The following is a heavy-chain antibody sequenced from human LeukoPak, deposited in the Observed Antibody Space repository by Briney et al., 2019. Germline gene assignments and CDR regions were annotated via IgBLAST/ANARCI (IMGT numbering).Heavy chain of an antibody. CDR2: ISSSGSTI. V-gene: IGHV3-11*01. Sequence: GGSLRLSCAASGFTFSDYYMSWIRQAPGKGLEWVSYISSSGSTIYYADSVKGRFTISRDNAKNSLYLQMNSLRAEDTAAYYCARSEGDSSGYYPVYYYYYMDVWGKGATVTVSS. D-gene: IGHD3-22*01. J-gene: IGHJ6*03. CDR3: ARSEGDSSGYYPVYYYYYMDV. CDR1: GFTFSDYY.